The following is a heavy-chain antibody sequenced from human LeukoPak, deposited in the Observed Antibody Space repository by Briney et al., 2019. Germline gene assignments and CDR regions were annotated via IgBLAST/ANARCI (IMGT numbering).Heavy chain of an antibody. CDR1: GGSISSYY. Sequence: SEPLSLTCTVSGGSISSYYWSWIRQPPGKGLEWIGYIYYSGSTNYNPSLKSRVTISVDTSKNQFSLKLSSVTAADTAVYYCARLGHPYYFDYWGQGTLVTVSS. V-gene: IGHV4-59*08. CDR2: IYYSGST. CDR3: ARLGHPYYFDY. J-gene: IGHJ4*02.